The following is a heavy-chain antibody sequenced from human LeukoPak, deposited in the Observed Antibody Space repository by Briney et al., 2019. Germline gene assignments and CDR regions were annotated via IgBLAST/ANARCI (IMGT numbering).Heavy chain of an antibody. CDR3: ARGAGYYGSAYFDY. Sequence: SETLSLTCAVSGGSISSGGYSWSWIRQPPGKGLEWIGYIYYSGSTYYNPSLKSRVTISVDTSKNQFSLKLSSVTAADTAVYYCARGAGYYGSAYFDYWGQGTLVTVSS. V-gene: IGHV4-30-4*07. J-gene: IGHJ4*02. CDR1: GGSISSGGYS. D-gene: IGHD3-10*01. CDR2: IYYSGST.